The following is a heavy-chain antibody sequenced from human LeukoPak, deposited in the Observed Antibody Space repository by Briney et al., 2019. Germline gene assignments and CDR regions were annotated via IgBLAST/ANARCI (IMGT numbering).Heavy chain of an antibody. CDR1: GYTFTSHA. J-gene: IGHJ5*02. CDR2: ISGYNGNT. CDR3: ARGYYVNYLDP. V-gene: IGHV1-18*01. Sequence: ASVKVSCKASGYTFTSHAINWVRQAPGQGLEWMAWISGYNGNTHYAQRLQGRVTVTTDTSTSTAYLELRSLTSDDTAVYFCARGYYVNYLDPWGQGTLVTVSS. D-gene: IGHD3-16*01.